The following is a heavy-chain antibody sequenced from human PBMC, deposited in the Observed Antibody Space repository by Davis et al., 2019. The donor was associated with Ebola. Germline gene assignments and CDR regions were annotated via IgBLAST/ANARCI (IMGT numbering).Heavy chain of an antibody. V-gene: IGHV3-21*01. CDR1: GFTFSSYS. J-gene: IGHJ6*02. CDR2: ISSNSSYI. CDR3: ARITKRYYYYGMDV. Sequence: GGSLRLSCAASGFTFSSYSMNWVCQAPGKGLEWVSSISSNSSYIYYADSVKGRFTISRDNAKNSLYLQMNSLRAEDTAVYYCARITKRYYYYGMDVWGQGTTVTVSS. D-gene: IGHD2-2*01.